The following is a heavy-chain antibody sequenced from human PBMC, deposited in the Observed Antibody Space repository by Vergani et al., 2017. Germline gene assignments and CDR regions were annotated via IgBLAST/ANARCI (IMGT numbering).Heavy chain of an antibody. V-gene: IGHV1-69*15. D-gene: IGHD3-22*01. CDR2: IIPIFGTA. CDR3: ASLLGGDYYDSSGYYSGAFDI. CDR1: GGTFSSYA. J-gene: IGHJ3*02. Sequence: QVQLVQSGAEVKKPGSSVKVSCKASGGTFSSYAISWVRQAPGQGLEWMGRIIPIFGTANYAQKFPGRVTLTADESTSTAYMELSSLRSEDTAVYYCASLLGGDYYDSSGYYSGAFDIWGQGTMVTVSS.